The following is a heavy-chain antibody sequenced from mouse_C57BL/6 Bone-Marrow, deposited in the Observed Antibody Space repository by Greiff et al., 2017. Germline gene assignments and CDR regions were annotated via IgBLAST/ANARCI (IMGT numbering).Heavy chain of an antibody. CDR3: ARYPFYYGYVYWAMDY. CDR1: GFTFTDYY. CDR2: IRNKANGYTT. Sequence: EVQGVESGGGLVQPGGSLSLSCAASGFTFTDYYMSWVRQPPGKALEWLGFIRNKANGYTTEYSASVKGRFTISRDNSQSILYLQMNALKAEDSSTYYCARYPFYYGYVYWAMDYWGQGTLVTVSA. J-gene: IGHJ4*01. D-gene: IGHD2-2*01. V-gene: IGHV7-3*01.